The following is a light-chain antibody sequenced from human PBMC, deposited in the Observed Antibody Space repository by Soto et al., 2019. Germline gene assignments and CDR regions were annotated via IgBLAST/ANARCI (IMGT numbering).Light chain of an antibody. CDR1: SSDVGDYNY. V-gene: IGLV2-11*01. J-gene: IGLJ1*01. CDR3: CSYSRSSTGV. CDR2: DVT. Sequence: QSVLTQPRSVSGSPGQSVTISCTGTSSDVGDYNYVSWYQQHPGKAPRLMIYDVTERPSGVPDRFSGSQSGNTASLTISGLQAEDEADYSSCSYSRSSTGVFGTGTKIA.